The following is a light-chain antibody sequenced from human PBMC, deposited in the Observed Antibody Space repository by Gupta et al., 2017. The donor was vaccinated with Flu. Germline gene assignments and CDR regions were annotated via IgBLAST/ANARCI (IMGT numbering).Light chain of an antibody. J-gene: IGLJ1*01. CDR3: AAWHDSLIGYV. CDR1: SSNIGSNT. Sequence: SVVISCSGSSSNIGSNTVNWYQQVAGAAPKLLIYSDNQRPSGVPDRFSGSRSGTSASLAISGLQSEDDADYYCAAWHDSLIGYVLGTGTKLTVL. CDR2: SDN. V-gene: IGLV1-44*01.